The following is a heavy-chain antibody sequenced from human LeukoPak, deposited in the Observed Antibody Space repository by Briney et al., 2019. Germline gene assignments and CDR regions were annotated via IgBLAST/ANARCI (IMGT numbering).Heavy chain of an antibody. CDR1: GFTFDDYA. D-gene: IGHD1-26*01. Sequence: QPGRSLRLSCAASGFTFDDYAMPWVRQAPGKGLEWVSGISWNSGSIGYADSVKGRFTISRDNAKNSLYLQMNSLRAEDTALYYCAKDMGKWELLFDYWGQGTLVTVSS. V-gene: IGHV3-9*01. CDR3: AKDMGKWELLFDY. J-gene: IGHJ4*02. CDR2: ISWNSGSI.